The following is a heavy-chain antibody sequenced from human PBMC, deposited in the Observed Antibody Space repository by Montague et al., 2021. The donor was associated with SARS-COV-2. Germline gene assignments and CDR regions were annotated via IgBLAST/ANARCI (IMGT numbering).Heavy chain of an antibody. J-gene: IGHJ6*02. Sequence: SETLSLTCAVHGGSLNGFYWTWIRQPAGKGLEWIGHIYISGSTNYNPSLKSRVTMSVDTSKNQFSLKLSSVTAADTAVYYCARHRCSSTSCYDYGMDVWGQGTTVTVSS. D-gene: IGHD2-2*01. V-gene: IGHV4-59*10. CDR1: GGSLNGFY. CDR2: IYISGST. CDR3: ARHRCSSTSCYDYGMDV.